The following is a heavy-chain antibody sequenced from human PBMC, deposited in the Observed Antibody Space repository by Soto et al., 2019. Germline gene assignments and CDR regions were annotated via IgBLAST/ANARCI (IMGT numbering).Heavy chain of an antibody. CDR2: IYPGDSDT. V-gene: IGHV5-51*01. Sequence: PGESLKIYCKASGYSFSTYWIAWVRQRPGKGLDWMGIIYPGDSDTRYSPSFQGQVTISADNSISTAYLQWSSLKASDTAMYYCARSGQWLPNNWFDPWGQGTLVTVSS. J-gene: IGHJ5*02. CDR3: ARSGQWLPNNWFDP. CDR1: GYSFSTYW. D-gene: IGHD6-19*01.